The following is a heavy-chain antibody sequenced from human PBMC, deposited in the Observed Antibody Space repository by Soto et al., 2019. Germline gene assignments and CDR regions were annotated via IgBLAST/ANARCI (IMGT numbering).Heavy chain of an antibody. D-gene: IGHD2-15*01. CDR1: GGTISSGDYC. CDR2: IYYSGST. Sequence: SETLSLTCTVSGGTISSGDYCWSWYSKPPGKGLEWIVYIYYSGSTYYNPSLKSRVTISVDTSKNQFSLKLSSVTAADTAVYYCARDVGSPGYYYGMDVWGQGTTVTVSS. J-gene: IGHJ6*02. CDR3: ARDVGSPGYYYGMDV. V-gene: IGHV4-30-4*01.